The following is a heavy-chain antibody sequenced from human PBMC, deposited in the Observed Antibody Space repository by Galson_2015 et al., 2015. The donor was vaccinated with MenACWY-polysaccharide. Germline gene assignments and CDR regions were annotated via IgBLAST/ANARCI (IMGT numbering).Heavy chain of an antibody. Sequence: SETLSLTCAVYGGSFSGYYWSWIRQPPGKGLEWIGEINHSGSTNYNPSLKSRVTISVDTSKNQFSLKLSSVTAADTAVYYCARDFWAARPNWFDPWGQGTLVTVSS. D-gene: IGHD6-6*01. CDR1: GGSFSGYY. CDR3: ARDFWAARPNWFDP. J-gene: IGHJ5*02. CDR2: INHSGST. V-gene: IGHV4-34*01.